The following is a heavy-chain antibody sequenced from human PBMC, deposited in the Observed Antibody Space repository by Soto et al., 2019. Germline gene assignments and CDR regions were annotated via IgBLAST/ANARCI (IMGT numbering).Heavy chain of an antibody. CDR2: ISNDGTST. Sequence: QVQLVESGGGVVQSGRSLRLSCAASRFMFSTYVMHWVRQTPDTGLEWVAGISNDGTSTHYPDSVKGRFTISRDNSKNTLYLQMDSLSGEDSAVYYCAGEDLSSGHAGTFYHWGQGTLVSVSS. J-gene: IGHJ1*01. CDR1: RFMFSTYV. V-gene: IGHV3-30-3*01. D-gene: IGHD3-22*01. CDR3: AGEDLSSGHAGTFYH.